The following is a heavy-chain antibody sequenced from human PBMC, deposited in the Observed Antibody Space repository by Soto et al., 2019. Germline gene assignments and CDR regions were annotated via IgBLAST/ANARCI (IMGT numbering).Heavy chain of an antibody. Sequence: EVQLLESGGGLVQPGGSLRLSCAASGFTFSTYAMNWVRQAPGKGQEWVSLIISSGGSTYYADSVKGRFTISRDNSKNTLYMQMNSLRADDTAVYYCAKAEGSSYGTEYSQHWGQGTLVTVSS. V-gene: IGHV3-23*01. CDR1: GFTFSTYA. J-gene: IGHJ1*01. CDR3: AKAEGSSYGTEYSQH. D-gene: IGHD6-13*01. CDR2: IISSGGST.